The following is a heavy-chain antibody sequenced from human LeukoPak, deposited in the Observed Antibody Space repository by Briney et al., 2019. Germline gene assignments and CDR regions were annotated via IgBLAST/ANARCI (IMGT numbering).Heavy chain of an antibody. V-gene: IGHV3-72*01. D-gene: IGHD3-22*01. Sequence: PGGSLRLSCAASGFTFSDHYMDWVRQAPGKGLEWVGRIRNKANSYTTEYAASVKGRFTVSRDNSKNSLYLQMNSLKTEDTAVYYCTTDRSHYYDSRYPFEWWGQGTMVTVSS. J-gene: IGHJ3*01. CDR2: IRNKANSYTT. CDR3: TTDRSHYYDSRYPFEW. CDR1: GFTFSDHY.